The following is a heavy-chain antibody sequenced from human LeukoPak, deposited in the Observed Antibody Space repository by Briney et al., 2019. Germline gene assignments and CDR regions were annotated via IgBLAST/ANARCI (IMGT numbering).Heavy chain of an antibody. D-gene: IGHD3-22*01. CDR2: MKLNSGNT. CDR1: GYTFTSYD. V-gene: IGHV1-8*01. CDR3: ARDTTRLYYDSSGYSI. J-gene: IGHJ4*02. Sequence: APVKVSCKASGYTFTSYDINWVRQAPGQGLEWMGWMKLNSGNTGYAQKFQGRVTMTRNTSISTAYMELNRLRSDDTAVYYCARDTTRLYYDSSGYSIWGQGTLVTVSS.